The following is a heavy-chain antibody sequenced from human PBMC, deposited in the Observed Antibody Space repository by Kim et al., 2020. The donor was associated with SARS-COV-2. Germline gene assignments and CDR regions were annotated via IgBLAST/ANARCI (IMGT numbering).Heavy chain of an antibody. CDR3: ARDSGCSSTSCYMWVYYYYGMDV. D-gene: IGHD2-2*02. CDR2: INAGNGNT. J-gene: IGHJ6*02. CDR1: GYTFTSYA. V-gene: IGHV1-3*01. Sequence: ASVKVSCKASGYTFTSYAMHWVRQAPGQRLEWMGWINAGNGNTKYSQKFQGRVTITRDTSASTAYMELSSLRSEDTAVYYCARDSGCSSTSCYMWVYYYYGMDVWGQGTTVTVSS.